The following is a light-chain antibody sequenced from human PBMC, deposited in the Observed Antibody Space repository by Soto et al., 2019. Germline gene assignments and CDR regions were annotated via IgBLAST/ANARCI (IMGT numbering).Light chain of an antibody. CDR1: QDISTA. V-gene: IGKV1D-13*01. Sequence: AIQLTQSPSSLSASVGDRVTITCRASQDISTALAWYQQKPGKXPXXLIYGASTLENGVPSRFIGGGSGTDFTLTISSLLPEDFATYYCHQFNNPITFGQGTRLDIK. CDR3: HQFNNPIT. J-gene: IGKJ5*01. CDR2: GAS.